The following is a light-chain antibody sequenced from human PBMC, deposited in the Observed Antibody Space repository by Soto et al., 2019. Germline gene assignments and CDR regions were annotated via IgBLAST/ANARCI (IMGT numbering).Light chain of an antibody. CDR1: SSDVGSYNL. CDR3: CSYAGSSTLV. CDR2: EGS. Sequence: QSALTQPASVSGSPGQSITISCTGTSSDVGSYNLVSWYQQHPGKAPKLMIYEGSQRPSGVSIRFSGSKSGNTASLTISGLQAVDEADYYCCSYAGSSTLVFGGGTKLTVL. V-gene: IGLV2-23*01. J-gene: IGLJ3*02.